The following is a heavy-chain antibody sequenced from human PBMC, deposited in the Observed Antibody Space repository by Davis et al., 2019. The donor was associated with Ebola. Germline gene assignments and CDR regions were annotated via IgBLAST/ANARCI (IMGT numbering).Heavy chain of an antibody. CDR1: GGTFSSYA. D-gene: IGHD7-27*01. CDR2: VIPISGTA. Sequence: SVKVSCKASGGTFSSYAISWVRQAPGQGLEWMGGVIPISGTANYAQKFQGRVTITADESTSTAYMELSSLRSEDTAVYYCARDLMGTKYYYYYMDVWGKGTTVTVSS. J-gene: IGHJ6*03. V-gene: IGHV1-69*13. CDR3: ARDLMGTKYYYYYMDV.